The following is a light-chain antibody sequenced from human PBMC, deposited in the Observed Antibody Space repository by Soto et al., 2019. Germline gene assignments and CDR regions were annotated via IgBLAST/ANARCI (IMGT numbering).Light chain of an antibody. J-gene: IGLJ1*01. CDR3: AARDDSLNCDYV. Sequence: QSVLTQPPSASGTPGQRVTISCSGSSSNIGSNTVNWYQQLPGTAPKLLIYSNNQRPSGVPDRFSGSKSGTSASLAISGLQSEDEADYYCAARDDSLNCDYVFGTGTNVTVL. CDR2: SNN. V-gene: IGLV1-44*01. CDR1: SSNIGSNT.